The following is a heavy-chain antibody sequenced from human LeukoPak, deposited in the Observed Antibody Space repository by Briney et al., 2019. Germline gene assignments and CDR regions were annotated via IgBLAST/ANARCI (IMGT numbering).Heavy chain of an antibody. V-gene: IGHV3-23*01. CDR3: AKDRLAYSYAQPFDY. CDR2: TSSSDAGT. D-gene: IGHD3-16*01. Sequence: PGGSLRLSCAASGFTLSSYAMSWVRQAPGKGLEWVSATSSSDAGTYYAESVRGRFTISRDNSKNTLYLQMNSLRAEDTALYYCAKDRLAYSYAQPFDYWGQGTLVTVSS. CDR1: GFTLSSYA. J-gene: IGHJ4*02.